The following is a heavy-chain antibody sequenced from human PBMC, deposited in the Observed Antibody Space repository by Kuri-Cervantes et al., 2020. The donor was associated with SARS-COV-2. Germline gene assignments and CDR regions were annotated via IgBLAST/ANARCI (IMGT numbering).Heavy chain of an antibody. V-gene: IGHV1-8*03. CDR2: MNPNSGNT. D-gene: IGHD3-9*01. Sequence: ASVKVSCKASGYTFTSYGINWVRQATGQGLEWMGWMNPNSGNTGYAQKFQGRVTITRNTSISTAYMELSSLRSEDTAVYYCASLPAYDILTGYYKLGVDYWGQGTLVTVSS. CDR1: GYTFTSYG. CDR3: ASLPAYDILTGYYKLGVDY. J-gene: IGHJ4*02.